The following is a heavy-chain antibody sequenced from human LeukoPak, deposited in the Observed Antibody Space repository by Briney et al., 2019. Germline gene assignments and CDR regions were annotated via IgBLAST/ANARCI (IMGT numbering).Heavy chain of an antibody. CDR3: ARDLSAAFDF. CDR2: LVYDARS. D-gene: IGHD6-19*01. CDR1: GFPFSSYG. J-gene: IGHJ4*02. V-gene: IGHV3-33*01. Sequence: PGGSLRLSCAASGFPFSSYGMHWVRQAPGKGLGWVARLVYDARSDYANSVKGRFSISRDDSKNTLFLDMSNLRVEDTALYYCARDLSAAFDFWGQGVLVTVSS.